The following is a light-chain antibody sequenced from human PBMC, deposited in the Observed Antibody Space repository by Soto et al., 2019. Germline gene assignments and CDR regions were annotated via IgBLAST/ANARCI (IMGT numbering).Light chain of an antibody. CDR2: EVS. J-gene: IGLJ1*01. CDR3: NSYTSKSTGV. V-gene: IGLV2-14*01. Sequence: QSALTQPASVSGSPGQSITISCTGTSSDVGGYNYVSWYQQHPGKAPKLIIYEVSNRPSGVSNRFSGSKSGSTASLTISGLQAEDEADYYCNSYTSKSTGVFGTGTKVTV. CDR1: SSDVGGYNY.